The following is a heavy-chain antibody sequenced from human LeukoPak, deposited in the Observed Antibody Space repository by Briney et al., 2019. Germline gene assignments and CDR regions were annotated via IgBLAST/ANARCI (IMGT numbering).Heavy chain of an antibody. D-gene: IGHD5-24*01. Sequence: GGSLRLSCAASGFTFSDYYMSWIRQAPGKGLEWVSYISSSGSTIYYADSVKGRFTISRDNAKNSLYLQMNSLRADDTAVYYCARVVNHVDPMAGYWGQGTLVTVSS. J-gene: IGHJ4*02. CDR1: GFTFSDYY. CDR3: ARVVNHVDPMAGY. V-gene: IGHV3-11*01. CDR2: ISSSGSTI.